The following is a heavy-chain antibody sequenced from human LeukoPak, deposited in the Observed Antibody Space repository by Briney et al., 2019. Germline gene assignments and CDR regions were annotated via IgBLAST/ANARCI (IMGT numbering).Heavy chain of an antibody. V-gene: IGHV1-18*01. CDR2: ISAYNGNT. CDR1: GYTFTSYG. Sequence: ASVKVSCKASGYTFTSYGISWVRQAPGQGLEWMGWISAYNGNTNYAQKLQGRVTMTTDTSTSTAYMELRSLRSDDTAVYYCARYDLDAKFYYYYYMDVWGKGTTVTVSS. CDR3: ARYDLDAKFYYYYYMDV. J-gene: IGHJ6*03. D-gene: IGHD3-16*01.